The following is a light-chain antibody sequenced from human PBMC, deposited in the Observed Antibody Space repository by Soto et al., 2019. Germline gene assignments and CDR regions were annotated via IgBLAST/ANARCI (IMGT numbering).Light chain of an antibody. J-gene: IGKJ1*01. CDR3: QQYNSYSLT. CDR1: QTISSW. Sequence: DIQMTQSPSALSASVGDRVTITCRASQTISSWLAWYQQKPGEAPRLLIYQASSLETEVPSRFSGSGSGTEFTLTISSLQPGDFATYYCQQYNSYSLTFGQRPNVDI. V-gene: IGKV1-5*03. CDR2: QAS.